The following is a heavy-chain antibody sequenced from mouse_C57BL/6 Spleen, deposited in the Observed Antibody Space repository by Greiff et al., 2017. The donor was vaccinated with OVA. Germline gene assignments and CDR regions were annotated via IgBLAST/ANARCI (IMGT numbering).Heavy chain of an antibody. J-gene: IGHJ2*01. CDR2: IDPSDSYT. CDR1: GYTFTSYW. Sequence: QVQLQQSGAELVMPGASVKLSCKASGYTFTSYWMHWVKQRPGQGLEWIGEIDPSDSYTNYNQKFKGKSTLTVDKSSSTAYMQLSSLTSEDSAVYYCARRGYGNSFDYWGQGTTLTVSS. D-gene: IGHD2-1*01. CDR3: ARRGYGNSFDY. V-gene: IGHV1-69*01.